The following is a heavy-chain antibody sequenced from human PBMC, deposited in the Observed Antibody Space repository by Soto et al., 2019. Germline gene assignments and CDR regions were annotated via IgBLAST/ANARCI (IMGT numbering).Heavy chain of an antibody. D-gene: IGHD6-19*01. CDR3: AKAIAVAGYYYYYGMDV. J-gene: IGHJ6*02. Sequence: GGSLRLSWAASGFTFSSYSMSLVRQAPGKGLEWVSAISGSGGGTYYADSVKGRFTISRDNSKNTLYLQMNSLRAEDTAVYYCAKAIAVAGYYYYYGMDVWGQGTTVTVSS. CDR1: GFTFSSYS. V-gene: IGHV3-23*01. CDR2: ISGSGGGT.